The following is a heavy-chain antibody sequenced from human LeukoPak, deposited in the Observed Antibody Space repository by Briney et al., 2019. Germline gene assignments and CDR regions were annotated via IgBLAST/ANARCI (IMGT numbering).Heavy chain of an antibody. CDR2: ISGYST. D-gene: IGHD6-13*01. J-gene: IGHJ4*02. CDR1: GFTFSNYA. Sequence: GGSLTLSCAASGFTFSNYAMSWVRQAPGKGLEWVSSISGYSTYYADSVHGRFTISRDNSKNTLYLQMNSLRAEDTAVYYCAKGVSSLTFTFDYWGQGTLVSLSS. V-gene: IGHV3-23*01. CDR3: AKGVSSLTFTFDY.